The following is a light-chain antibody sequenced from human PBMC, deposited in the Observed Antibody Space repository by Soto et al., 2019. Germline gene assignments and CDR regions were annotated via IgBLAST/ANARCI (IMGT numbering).Light chain of an antibody. Sequence: QSALTQPASVSGSPGQSITISCTGTSSDVGGYDYVSWYQQLPGSAPKLLIYDNDKRPSGIPDRFFGSKSGTSATLGIPRVQTGDEADYYCATWDSSLGAALFGGGTKVTVL. V-gene: IGLV1-51*01. CDR3: ATWDSSLGAAL. CDR1: SSDVGGYDY. J-gene: IGLJ2*01. CDR2: DND.